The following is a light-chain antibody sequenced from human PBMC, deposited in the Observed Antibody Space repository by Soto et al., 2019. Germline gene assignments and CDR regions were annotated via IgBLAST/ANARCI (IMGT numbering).Light chain of an antibody. Sequence: DIQMTQSPSTLSASVGDRVTITCRASQTINSWLAWYQQKPGKAPNLLIYTASTLESAVPSRFSGSGSGTQFTLTISSLQPDDFATYYCQQYNFYPLTFGGGTKVEIK. J-gene: IGKJ4*01. CDR2: TAS. CDR3: QQYNFYPLT. V-gene: IGKV1-5*03. CDR1: QTINSW.